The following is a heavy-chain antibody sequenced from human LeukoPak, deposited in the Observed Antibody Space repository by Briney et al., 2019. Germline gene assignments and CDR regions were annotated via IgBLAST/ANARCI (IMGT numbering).Heavy chain of an antibody. J-gene: IGHJ4*02. D-gene: IGHD1-1*01. CDR1: GFTFSSYS. Sequence: GGSLRLSCAASGFTFSSYSMNWVRQAPGKGLEWVSYISSSRSNKYYADSEKGRFTISRDNAKNSLYLQMNSLRAEDTAVYYGAIGPYNCNYFDYWGQGTLVTVSS. CDR2: ISSSRSNK. CDR3: AIGPYNCNYFDY. V-gene: IGHV3-48*01.